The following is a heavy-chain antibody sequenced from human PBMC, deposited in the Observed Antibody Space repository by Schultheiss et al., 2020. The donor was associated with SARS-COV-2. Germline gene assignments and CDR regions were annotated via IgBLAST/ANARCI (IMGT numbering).Heavy chain of an antibody. CDR2: IYYSGST. Sequence: SQTLSLTCTVSGGSISSGGYYWSWIRQHPGKGLEWIGYIYYSGSTYYNPSLKSRVTISVDTSKNQFSLKLSSVTAADTAVYYCAKAGGLLHYYYYYYMDVWGKGTTVTVSS. D-gene: IGHD3-16*01. CDR3: AKAGGLLHYYYYYYMDV. J-gene: IGHJ6*03. V-gene: IGHV4-31*03. CDR1: GGSISSGGYY.